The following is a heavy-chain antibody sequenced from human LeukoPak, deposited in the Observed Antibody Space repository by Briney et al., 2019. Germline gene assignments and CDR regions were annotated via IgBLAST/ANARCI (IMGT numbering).Heavy chain of an antibody. CDR1: GGSVSSGSYY. J-gene: IGHJ4*02. Sequence: PSETLSLTCTVSGGSVSSGSYYWSWIRQPPGKGLEWIGYIYYSGSTNYNPSLKSRVTMSVDTSKNQFSLKLSSVTAADAAVYYCARVGRAAMVDYWGQGTLVTVSS. V-gene: IGHV4-61*01. D-gene: IGHD5-18*01. CDR3: ARVGRAAMVDY. CDR2: IYYSGST.